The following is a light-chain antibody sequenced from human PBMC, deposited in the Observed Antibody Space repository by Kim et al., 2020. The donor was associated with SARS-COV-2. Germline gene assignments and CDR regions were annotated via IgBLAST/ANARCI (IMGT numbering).Light chain of an antibody. V-gene: IGKV3-20*01. CDR2: GTS. J-gene: IGKJ2*01. Sequence: LSPGERATLSCRASQSVASNHLAWFQQNPGQAPRLLVYGTSSRATGIPDRFSGSGSGTDFTLTISRLEPEDFAIYYCQQYDRSPYTFGQGTKLEI. CDR1: QSVASNH. CDR3: QQYDRSPYT.